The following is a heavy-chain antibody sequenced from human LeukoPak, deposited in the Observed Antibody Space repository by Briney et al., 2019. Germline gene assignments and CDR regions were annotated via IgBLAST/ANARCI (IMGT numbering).Heavy chain of an antibody. CDR2: INPSGGST. CDR3: ARAAAVGEDYMDV. Sequence: ASVKVSCKASGYTFTSYYMHWVRQAPGQGLEWIGIINPSGGSTSYAQKFQGRVTMTRDTSTSTVYMELSSLRSEDTAVYYCARAAAVGEDYMDVWGKGTTVTVSS. J-gene: IGHJ6*03. V-gene: IGHV1-46*01. CDR1: GYTFTSYY. D-gene: IGHD6-13*01.